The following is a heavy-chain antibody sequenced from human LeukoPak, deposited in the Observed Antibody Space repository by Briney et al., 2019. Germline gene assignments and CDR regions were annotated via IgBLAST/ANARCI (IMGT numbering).Heavy chain of an antibody. Sequence: GGSLRLSCAASGFTFSSYSMNWVRQAPGKGLEWVSSITSSGRYIYYADSVKGRFTISRDNAKNSLYLQMNSLRAEDTAVYYCARDGVTMVRGVKVLDYYYYYMDVWGKGTTVTISS. CDR1: GFTFSSYS. J-gene: IGHJ6*03. D-gene: IGHD3-10*01. CDR3: ARDGVTMVRGVKVLDYYYYYMDV. CDR2: ITSSGRYI. V-gene: IGHV3-21*06.